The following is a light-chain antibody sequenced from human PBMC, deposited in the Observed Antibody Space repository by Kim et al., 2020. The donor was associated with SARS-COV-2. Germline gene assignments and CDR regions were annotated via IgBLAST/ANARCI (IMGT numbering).Light chain of an antibody. CDR1: QSIDTHY. CDR2: DAS. J-gene: IGKJ4*01. V-gene: IGKV3-20*01. CDR3: QQFGISPLT. Sequence: EVVLTQSPGTLSLSPGERATLSCRASQSIDTHYVVWYQQTPGQAPRLLICDASSRATDIPDRCSAGWSGTYFTLTISRLEPEDFAVYYCQQFGISPLTFGGGTKVEIK.